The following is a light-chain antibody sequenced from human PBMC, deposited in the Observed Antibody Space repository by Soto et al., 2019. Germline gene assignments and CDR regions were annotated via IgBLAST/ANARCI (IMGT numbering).Light chain of an antibody. V-gene: IGKV3-20*01. J-gene: IGKJ4*01. CDR2: DVS. CDR1: QRVPTKY. CDR3: QHYGDSPS. Sequence: IVLTQSPGTLSLSPGERATLSCRASQRVPTKYLAWFQQKPGQAPRLLMTDVSTRVTGFPDRFSGSGSETDFTLTISRLEPEDFAVYYCQHYGDSPSFGGGTTVEMK.